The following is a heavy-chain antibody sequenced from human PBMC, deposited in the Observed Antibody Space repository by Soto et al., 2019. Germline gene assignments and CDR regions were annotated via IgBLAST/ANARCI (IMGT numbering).Heavy chain of an antibody. Sequence: GESLKISCKCSGYSFTSYWIGWVRQMPGKGLEWMGIIYPGDSDTRYSPSFQGQVTISADKSISTAYLQWSSLKASDTAMYYCARADSGYYYTSAFDIWGQGTMVTVSS. D-gene: IGHD3-22*01. CDR3: ARADSGYYYTSAFDI. J-gene: IGHJ3*02. V-gene: IGHV5-51*01. CDR1: GYSFTSYW. CDR2: IYPGDSDT.